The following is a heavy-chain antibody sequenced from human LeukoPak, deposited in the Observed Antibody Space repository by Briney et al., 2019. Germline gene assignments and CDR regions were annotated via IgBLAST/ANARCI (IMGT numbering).Heavy chain of an antibody. Sequence: SETLSLTCAVYGGSFSGYYWSWIRQPPGKGLEWIGEINHSGSTNYNPSLKSRVTISVDTSKNQFSLKLSSVTAADTAVYYCARGVVVVPAAIRHWFDPWGQGTLVTVSS. CDR3: ARGVVVVPAAIRHWFDP. CDR1: GGSFSGYY. J-gene: IGHJ5*02. CDR2: INHSGST. D-gene: IGHD2-2*02. V-gene: IGHV4-34*01.